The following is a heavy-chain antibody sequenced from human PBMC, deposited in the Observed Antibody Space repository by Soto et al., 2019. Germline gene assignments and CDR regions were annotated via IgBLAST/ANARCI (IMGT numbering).Heavy chain of an antibody. CDR3: AGGGGWSFAR. V-gene: IGHV3-7*01. J-gene: IGHJ4*02. Sequence: EAQLVESGGGLVQPGGSLRLACSASGFNFNQYWMSWVRQAPGKGLEWVANVKQDGGEKNYVDSVRGRFTISRDNTKNSLYLQRDSLRVEDTALYSCAGGGGWSFARWGQGTLVTVSS. D-gene: IGHD6-19*01. CDR1: GFNFNQYW. CDR2: VKQDGGEK.